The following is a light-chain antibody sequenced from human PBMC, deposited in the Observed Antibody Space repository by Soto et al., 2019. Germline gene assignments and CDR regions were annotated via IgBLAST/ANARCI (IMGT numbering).Light chain of an antibody. Sequence: SALTQPASVSGSPGQSITISCTGSSSDVGGYNYVSWYQQHPGKAPKLMIYDVSNRPSGVSNRFSGSKSGNTASLTISGLQAEDEADYYCSSYTSSITRVFGTGTKLTVL. V-gene: IGLV2-14*01. CDR3: SSYTSSITRV. CDR2: DVS. CDR1: SSDVGGYNY. J-gene: IGLJ1*01.